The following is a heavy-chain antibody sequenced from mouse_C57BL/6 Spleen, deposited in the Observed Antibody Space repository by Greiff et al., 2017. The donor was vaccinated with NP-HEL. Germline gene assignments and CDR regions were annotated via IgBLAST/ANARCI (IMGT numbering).Heavy chain of an antibody. V-gene: IGHV1-42*01. CDR2: INPSTGGT. Sequence: VQLQQSGPELVKPGASVKISCKASGYSFTGYYMNWVKQSPEKSLEWIGEINPSTGGTTYNQKFKAKATLTVDKYTSTAYMQLKSLPSEDSAVYKSVRRYYGSSYYFDDWGKGTTLTGSA. CDR3: VRRYYGSSYYFDD. J-gene: IGHJ2*01. CDR1: GYSFTGYY. D-gene: IGHD1-1*01.